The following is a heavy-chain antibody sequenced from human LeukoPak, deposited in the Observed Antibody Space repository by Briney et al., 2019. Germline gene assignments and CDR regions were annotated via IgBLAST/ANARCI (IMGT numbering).Heavy chain of an antibody. Sequence: SETLSLTCDVSGDSIRSYWWGWVRQPAGKGLEWIGRIYATGSTKFNPSLKSRLTMSMDTSTNQFSPKLTSVTAADTAVYFCARQGYTASYYFLDSWSQGTLVTVSS. V-gene: IGHV4-4*07. D-gene: IGHD1-26*01. CDR1: GDSIRSYW. J-gene: IGHJ4*02. CDR3: ARQGYTASYYFLDS. CDR2: IYATGST.